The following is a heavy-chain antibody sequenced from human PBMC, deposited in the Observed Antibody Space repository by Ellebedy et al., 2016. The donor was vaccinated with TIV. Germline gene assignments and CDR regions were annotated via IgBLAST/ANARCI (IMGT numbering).Heavy chain of an antibody. D-gene: IGHD6-6*01. Sequence: AAPVKVSCKASGYTFTTYGITWVRQAPGQGPEWMGWIGTYEGNTKYAQKLQGRVTMTRDTSTSTAYMELRSLRSDDTAVYYCARDRDGSSSSDFQHWGPGTLVTVSS. CDR1: GYTFTTYG. V-gene: IGHV1-18*04. CDR3: ARDRDGSSSSDFQH. J-gene: IGHJ1*01. CDR2: IGTYEGNT.